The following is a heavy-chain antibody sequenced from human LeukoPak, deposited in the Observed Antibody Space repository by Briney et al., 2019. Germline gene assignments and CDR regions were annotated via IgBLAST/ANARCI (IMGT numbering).Heavy chain of an antibody. V-gene: IGHV4-39*02. CDR2: IYSSGNT. Sequence: SETLSLTCTVSGGSISSSSYYWGWIRQAPGKGLEWIGSIYSSGNTFYNPSLKSRITISVHTSNNQFSLKLSSVTAADTAVYYCAREVEYYDSSGYRPHAFDIWGQGHWSPSLQ. CDR1: GGSISSSSYY. J-gene: IGHJ3*02. D-gene: IGHD3-22*01. CDR3: AREVEYYDSSGYRPHAFDI.